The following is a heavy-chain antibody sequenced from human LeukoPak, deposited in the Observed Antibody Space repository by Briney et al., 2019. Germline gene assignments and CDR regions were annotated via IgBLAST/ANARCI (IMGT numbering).Heavy chain of an antibody. CDR2: ISYDGSNK. Sequence: GGSRRLSCAASGFTFISYARPWVRQAPGKGLEWVAVISYDGSNKYYADSVKGRFTISRDNSKNTLYQQMNSLRAEDTAVYYCAREIYDTAFDYWGQGALVTVSS. J-gene: IGHJ4*02. D-gene: IGHD3-9*01. CDR3: AREIYDTAFDY. V-gene: IGHV3-30-3*01. CDR1: GFTFISYA.